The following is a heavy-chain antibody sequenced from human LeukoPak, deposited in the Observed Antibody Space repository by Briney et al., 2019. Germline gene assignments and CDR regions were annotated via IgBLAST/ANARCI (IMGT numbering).Heavy chain of an antibody. CDR1: GNTFTSYG. D-gene: IGHD2-2*01. J-gene: IGHJ4*02. CDR2: ISAYNCNT. CDR3: ARGHKEYCSSTSCPLDY. V-gene: IGHV1-18*01. Sequence: ASVKVSCKASGNTFTSYGISWVRQAPGQGLEWMGWISAYNCNTNYAQKLQGRVTMTTDTSTSTAYMELRSLRSDDTAVYYCARGHKEYCSSTSCPLDYWGQGTLVTVSS.